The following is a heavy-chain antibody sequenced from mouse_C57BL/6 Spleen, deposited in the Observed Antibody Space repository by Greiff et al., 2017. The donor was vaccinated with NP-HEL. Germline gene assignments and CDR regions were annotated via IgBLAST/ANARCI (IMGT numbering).Heavy chain of an antibody. Sequence: EVQLVESGPGMVKPSQSLSLTCTVTGYSITSGYDWHWIRHFPGNKLEWMGYISYSGSTNYNPSLKSRISITHDTSKNNFFLKLNSVTTEDTATYYCARDDWDGGYFDVWGTGTTVTVSS. CDR3: ARDDWDGGYFDV. J-gene: IGHJ1*03. V-gene: IGHV3-1*01. D-gene: IGHD4-1*01. CDR1: GYSITSGYD. CDR2: ISYSGST.